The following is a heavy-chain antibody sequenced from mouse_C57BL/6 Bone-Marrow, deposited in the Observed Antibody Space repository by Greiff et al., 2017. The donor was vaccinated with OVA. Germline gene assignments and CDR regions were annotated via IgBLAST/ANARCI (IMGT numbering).Heavy chain of an antibody. CDR1: GYAFSSSW. D-gene: IGHD2-10*02. V-gene: IGHV1-82*01. Sequence: QVQLQQSGPELVKPGASVKISCKASGYAFSSSWMNWVKQRPGKGLEWIGRIYPGDGDTNYNGKFKSKATLTVDKPSSTAYMQLSSLTSEDSAVYYCRMVRRYFDVWGTGTTVTVSS. CDR2: IYPGDGDT. J-gene: IGHJ1*03. CDR3: RMVRRYFDV.